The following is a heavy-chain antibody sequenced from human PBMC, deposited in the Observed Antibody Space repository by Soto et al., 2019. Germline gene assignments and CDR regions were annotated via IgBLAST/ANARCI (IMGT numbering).Heavy chain of an antibody. CDR3: ARILRWYSSRWYSGYYFDY. V-gene: IGHV4-34*01. D-gene: IGHD6-13*01. Sequence: PSETLSLTCAVYGGSFSGYYWSWIRQPPGKGLEWIGEINHSGSTNYNPSLKSRVTISVDTSKNQFSLKLSSVTAADTAVYYCARILRWYSSRWYSGYYFDYSGQGTLVTVSS. CDR1: GGSFSGYY. J-gene: IGHJ4*02. CDR2: INHSGST.